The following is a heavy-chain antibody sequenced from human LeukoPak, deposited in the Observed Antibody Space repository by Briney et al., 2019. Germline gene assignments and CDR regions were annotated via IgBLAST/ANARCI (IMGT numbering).Heavy chain of an antibody. D-gene: IGHD3-10*01. Sequence: GGSLRLSCAASGFTFSSYGMHWVRQAPGKGLEWVAFIRYDGSNKYYADSVKGRFTIPRDNSKNTLYLQMNSLRAEDTAVYYCAKDRSCELLWFGELLCPIDYWGQGTLVTVPS. J-gene: IGHJ4*02. CDR2: IRYDGSNK. CDR3: AKDRSCELLWFGELLCPIDY. CDR1: GFTFSSYG. V-gene: IGHV3-30*02.